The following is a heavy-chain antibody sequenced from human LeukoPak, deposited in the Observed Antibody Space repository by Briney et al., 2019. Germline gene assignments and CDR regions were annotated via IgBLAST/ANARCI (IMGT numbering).Heavy chain of an antibody. D-gene: IGHD5-24*01. V-gene: IGHV1-69*01. J-gene: IGHJ3*02. CDR1: GGTFSSYA. CDR3: ARDRIEMATTRAFDI. Sequence: ASVKVSCKASGGTFSSYAISWVRQAPGQGLEWMGGIIPIFGTANYAQKFQGRVTITADESTSTAYMELSSLRSEDTAVYYCARDRIEMATTRAFDIWGQGTMVTVSS. CDR2: IIPIFGTA.